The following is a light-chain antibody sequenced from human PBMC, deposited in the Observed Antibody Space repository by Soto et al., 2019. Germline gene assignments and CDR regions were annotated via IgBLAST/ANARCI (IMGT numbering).Light chain of an antibody. Sequence: DIQMTQSPSTLSASVGDRVTFTCRASESISDWFVWYHQRPGKPPKLLIFKASRLESGVPSRFSGSASGTEFTLTITSLQPDDFETYYCQQYSTSSISFGPGERLEIK. V-gene: IGKV1-5*03. J-gene: IGKJ5*01. CDR1: ESISDW. CDR2: KAS. CDR3: QQYSTSSIS.